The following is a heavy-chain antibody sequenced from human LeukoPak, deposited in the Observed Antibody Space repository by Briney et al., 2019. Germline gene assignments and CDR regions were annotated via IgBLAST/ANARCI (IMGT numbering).Heavy chain of an antibody. V-gene: IGHV3-21*01. D-gene: IGHD6-13*01. CDR2: ISSSSSYI. CDR1: GFTFSSYS. J-gene: IGHJ4*02. Sequence: QPGGSLRLSCAAPGFTFSSYSMNWVRQAPGKGLEWVSSISSSSSYIYYADSVKGRFTISRDNAKNSLYLQMNSLRAEDTAVYYCASIAAADTGVSFDYWGQGTLVTVSS. CDR3: ASIAAADTGVSFDY.